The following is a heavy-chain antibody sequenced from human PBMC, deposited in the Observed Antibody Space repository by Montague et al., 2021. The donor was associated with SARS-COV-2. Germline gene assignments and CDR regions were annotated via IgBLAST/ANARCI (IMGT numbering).Heavy chain of an antibody. CDR1: GFSISSGFY. D-gene: IGHD5-12*01. V-gene: IGHV4-38-2*01. J-gene: IGHJ4*02. CDR2: VYHSGYT. Sequence: SETLSRTCSVSGFSISSGFYWAWIRQSPGKGPEWIGTVYHSGYTHYNPSLKGRVTVSIDTSKNQFSLTVTSVTAADTAVYFCARRGYTGSDYFDYWGQGTLVTVSS. CDR3: ARRGYTGSDYFDY.